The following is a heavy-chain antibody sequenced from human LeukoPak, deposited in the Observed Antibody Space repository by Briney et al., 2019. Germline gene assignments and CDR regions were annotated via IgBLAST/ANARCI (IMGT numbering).Heavy chain of an antibody. Sequence: GRSLRLSCAASGFTFSAYGMHWVRQAPGWGLEWAAIISYDGSNKYYADSVKGRFTISRDNSKNTLYLQMNSLRPEDTAIYYCAKEITRPNRAVAGLNYWGQGTLVTVSS. CDR3: AKEITRPNRAVAGLNY. CDR1: GFTFSAYG. V-gene: IGHV3-30*18. J-gene: IGHJ4*02. CDR2: ISYDGSNK. D-gene: IGHD6-19*01.